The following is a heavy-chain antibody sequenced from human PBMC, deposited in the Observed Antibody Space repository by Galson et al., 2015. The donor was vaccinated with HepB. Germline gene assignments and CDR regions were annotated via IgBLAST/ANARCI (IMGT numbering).Heavy chain of an antibody. Sequence: TLSLTCAVSGDPISSSNWWSWVRQSPGKGLEWIGEIYHDGSINYNPSLKSRVTISVDNSKKQFSLNVRSITAADTAVYYCARRQMDHYFFDNWGQGTLVTVSS. CDR1: GDPISSSNW. V-gene: IGHV4-4*02. J-gene: IGHJ4*02. D-gene: IGHD3-9*01. CDR3: ARRQMDHYFFDN. CDR2: IYHDGSI.